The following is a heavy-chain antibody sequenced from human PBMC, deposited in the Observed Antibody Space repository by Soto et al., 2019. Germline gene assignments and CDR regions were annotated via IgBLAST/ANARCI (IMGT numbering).Heavy chain of an antibody. J-gene: IGHJ4*02. Sequence: LRLSCAVSGFTLSNYDIHWVRQAPGKGLEWVAVMSYSGSVQYYADSVKGRFTISRDTSKNTVYLQMNSLRADDTAVYYCAKDLAPGVVINPFDHWGQGTLVTVSS. V-gene: IGHV3-30*18. CDR2: MSYSGSVQ. CDR1: GFTLSNYD. CDR3: AKDLAPGVVINPFDH. D-gene: IGHD3-3*01.